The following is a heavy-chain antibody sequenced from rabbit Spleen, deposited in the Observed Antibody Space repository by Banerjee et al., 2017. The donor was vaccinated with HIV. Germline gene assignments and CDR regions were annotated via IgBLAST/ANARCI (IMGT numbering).Heavy chain of an antibody. CDR2: IYGGSSGST. V-gene: IGHV1S45*01. CDR3: ARWSYAVSDGDYYNL. D-gene: IGHD4-2*01. CDR1: GFSFSSNYW. J-gene: IGHJ4*01. Sequence: QEQLEESGGGLFQPGGSLALTCKASGFSFSSNYWMSWVRQAPGKGLEWIACIYGGSSGSTYYASWAKGRFTISKASSTTVTLQMTSLTAADTATYFCARWSYAVSDGDYYNLWGQGTLVTVS.